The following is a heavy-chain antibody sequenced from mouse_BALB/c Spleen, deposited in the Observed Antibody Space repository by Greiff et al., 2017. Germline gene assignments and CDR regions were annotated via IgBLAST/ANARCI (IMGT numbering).Heavy chain of an antibody. CDR1: GYTFTDYY. CDR2: IYPGSGNT. V-gene: IGHV1-77*01. Sequence: QVQLKESGAELARPGASVKLSCKASGYTFTDYYINWVKQRTGQGLEWIGEIYPGSGNTYYNEKFKGKATLTADKSSSTAYMQLSSLTSEDSAVYFCARSGGYYAAWFAYWGQGTLVTVSA. J-gene: IGHJ3*01. D-gene: IGHD2-3*01. CDR3: ARSGGYYAAWFAY.